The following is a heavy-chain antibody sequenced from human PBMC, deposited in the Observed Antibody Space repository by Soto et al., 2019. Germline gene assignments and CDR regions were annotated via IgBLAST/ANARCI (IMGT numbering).Heavy chain of an antibody. Sequence: EVQLVESGGGLVQPGGSLRLSCAASGFTFSSYSMNWVRQAPGKGLEWVSYISSSSSTIYYADSVKGRFTISRDNAKNSLYLQMNRLRDEDTAVYYCARDALGDCSGGSCYVGAFDIWGQGTMVTVSS. CDR1: GFTFSSYS. D-gene: IGHD2-15*01. V-gene: IGHV3-48*02. J-gene: IGHJ3*02. CDR2: ISSSSSTI. CDR3: ARDALGDCSGGSCYVGAFDI.